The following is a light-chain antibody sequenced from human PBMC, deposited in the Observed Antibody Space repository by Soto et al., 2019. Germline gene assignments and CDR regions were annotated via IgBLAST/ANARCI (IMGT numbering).Light chain of an antibody. J-gene: IGKJ1*01. CDR3: QQRYRTPPT. Sequence: DIQMTQPPSSLSASVGDRLTITCRASQSISSYLTWYQQKQGKXPKXXIYAASSLQSGVPSRFSASVYGTDFTLTLRSLKAEDGATDEGQQRYRTPPTFSQGTKVEIK. CDR1: QSISSY. V-gene: IGKV1-39*01. CDR2: AAS.